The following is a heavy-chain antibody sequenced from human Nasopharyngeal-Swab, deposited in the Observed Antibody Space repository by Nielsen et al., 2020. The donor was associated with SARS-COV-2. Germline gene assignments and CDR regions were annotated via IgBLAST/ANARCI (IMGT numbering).Heavy chain of an antibody. CDR2: IIPILGIA. CDR3: ARQYCSSTSRIPYYGMDV. Sequence: SVKVSCKASGGTFSSYAISWVRQAPGQGLEWMGGIIPILGIANYAQKFQGRVTITADKSTSTAYMELSSLRSEDTAVYYCARQYCSSTSRIPYYGMDVWGQGTTVTVSS. CDR1: GGTFSSYA. D-gene: IGHD2-2*01. J-gene: IGHJ6*02. V-gene: IGHV1-69*10.